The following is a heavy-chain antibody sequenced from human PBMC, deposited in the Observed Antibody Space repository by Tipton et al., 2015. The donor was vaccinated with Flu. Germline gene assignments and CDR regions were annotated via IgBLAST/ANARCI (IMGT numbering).Heavy chain of an antibody. Sequence: LRLSCTVSVGSISSYYWSWIRQPAGKGLEWIGRIYTSGSTNYNPSLKSRVTMSVDTSKNQFSLKLSSVTAADTAVYYWARDSQQLVHRYYYYGMDVWGQGTTVTVSS. CDR2: IYTSGST. V-gene: IGHV4-4*07. D-gene: IGHD6-13*01. CDR3: ARDSQQLVHRYYYYGMDV. J-gene: IGHJ6*02. CDR1: VGSISSYY.